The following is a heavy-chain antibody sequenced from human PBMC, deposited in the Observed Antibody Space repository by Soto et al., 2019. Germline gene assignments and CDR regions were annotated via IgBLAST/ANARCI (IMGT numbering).Heavy chain of an antibody. CDR3: AGYSSGYYKIVDY. CDR1: GGSISSSNYY. J-gene: IGHJ4*02. V-gene: IGHV4-39*01. CDR2: IYYSGST. D-gene: IGHD3-22*01. Sequence: PSETLSLTCTVSGGSISSSNYYWGWIRQHPGTGLEWIGSIYYSGSTYYNPSLKSRVTISVDTSKNQFSLKLSSVTAADTALYYCAGYSSGYYKIVDYWGQGTLVTVSS.